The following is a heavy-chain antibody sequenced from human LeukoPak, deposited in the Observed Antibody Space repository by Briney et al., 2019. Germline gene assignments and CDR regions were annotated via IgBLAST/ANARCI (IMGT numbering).Heavy chain of an antibody. Sequence: GRSLRLSCAASGFTFDDYAMHWVRQAPGKGLEWVSGISWNSGTIGNADSVKGRFTISRDNAKNSLYLQMNSLRDDDMALYYCARGNSGSYSQDWFDPWGQGTLVTVSS. CDR2: ISWNSGTI. CDR3: ARGNSGSYSQDWFDP. D-gene: IGHD1-26*01. V-gene: IGHV3-9*03. J-gene: IGHJ5*02. CDR1: GFTFDDYA.